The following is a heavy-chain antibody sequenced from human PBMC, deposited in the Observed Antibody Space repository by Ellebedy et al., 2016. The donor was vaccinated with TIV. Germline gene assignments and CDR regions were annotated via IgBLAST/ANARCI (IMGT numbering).Heavy chain of an antibody. CDR3: AGGLYMDV. Sequence: ASVKVSXKASGGTFSSYAISWVRQAPGQGLEWMGIINPSGGSTSYAQKFQGRVTMTRDTSTSTVYMELSSLRSEDTAVYYCAGGLYMDVWGKGTTVTVSS. V-gene: IGHV1-46*03. CDR1: GGTFSSYA. J-gene: IGHJ6*03. CDR2: INPSGGST.